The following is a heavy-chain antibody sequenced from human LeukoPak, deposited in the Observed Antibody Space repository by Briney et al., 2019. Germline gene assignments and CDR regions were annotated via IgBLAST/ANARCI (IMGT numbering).Heavy chain of an antibody. CDR2: ISYDGSNK. J-gene: IGHJ4*02. D-gene: IGHD5-18*01. CDR1: RFTFSSYG. CDR3: AKGELGLWFDY. V-gene: IGHV3-30*18. Sequence: GGSLRLSCAASRFTFSSYGMRWVRQAPGKGLEWVALISYDGSNKYYADSVKGRFTIPRDNSKNTLYLQMNSLRAEDTAVYYCAKGELGLWFDYWGQGTLVTVSS.